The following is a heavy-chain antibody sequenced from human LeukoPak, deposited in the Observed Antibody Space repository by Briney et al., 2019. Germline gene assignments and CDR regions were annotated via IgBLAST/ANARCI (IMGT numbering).Heavy chain of an antibody. Sequence: SETLSLTCAVSGYSISSGYYWGWIRQPPGKGLEWIGSIYHSGSTYYNPSLERRVTISVDTSKNQFSLKLSSVAAADTAGYYCARRGYGSGSYFLDYWGQGTLVTVSS. D-gene: IGHD3-10*01. V-gene: IGHV4-38-2*01. CDR1: GYSISSGYY. CDR2: IYHSGST. J-gene: IGHJ4*02. CDR3: ARRGYGSGSYFLDY.